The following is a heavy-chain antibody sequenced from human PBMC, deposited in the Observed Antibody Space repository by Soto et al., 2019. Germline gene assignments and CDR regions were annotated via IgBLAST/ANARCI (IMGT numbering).Heavy chain of an antibody. Sequence: SETLSLTCTVSGGSISNYYWSWIRQPPGRGLEWIGHIFYSGSTNYNPALKSRVTISVDTSKNQFSLKLSSVTAADTAVYYCARLQYNFDYWGQGTLVTAPQ. J-gene: IGHJ4*02. V-gene: IGHV4-59*08. D-gene: IGHD1-1*01. CDR3: ARLQYNFDY. CDR2: IFYSGST. CDR1: GGSISNYY.